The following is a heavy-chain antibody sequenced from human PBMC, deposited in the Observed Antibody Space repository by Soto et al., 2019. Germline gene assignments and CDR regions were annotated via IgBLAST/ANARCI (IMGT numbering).Heavy chain of an antibody. CDR3: ARHRAAMVFDYYYYMDV. CDR1: GYSFTSYW. J-gene: IGHJ6*03. CDR2: IYPGDSDT. V-gene: IGHV5-51*01. D-gene: IGHD5-18*01. Sequence: PGESLKISCKGSGYSFTSYWIGWVRQMPGKGLEWMGIIYPGDSDTRYSPSFQGQVTISADKSISTAYLQWSSLKASDTAMYYCARHRAAMVFDYYYYMDVWGKGTTVTV.